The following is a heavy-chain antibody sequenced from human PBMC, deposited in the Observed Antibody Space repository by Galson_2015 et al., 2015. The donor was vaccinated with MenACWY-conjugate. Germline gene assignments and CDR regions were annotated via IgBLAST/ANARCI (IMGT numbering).Heavy chain of an antibody. CDR3: AKDSSGWYKGFDY. CDR1: GFTFSSYA. D-gene: IGHD6-19*01. V-gene: IGHV3-23*01. CDR2: ISGSGGST. Sequence: SLRLSCAASGFTFSSYAMHWVRQAPGKGLEWVSAISGSGGSTYYADSVKGRFTISRDNSKNTLYLQMNSLRAEDTAVYYCAKDSSGWYKGFDYWGQGTLVTVSS. J-gene: IGHJ4*02.